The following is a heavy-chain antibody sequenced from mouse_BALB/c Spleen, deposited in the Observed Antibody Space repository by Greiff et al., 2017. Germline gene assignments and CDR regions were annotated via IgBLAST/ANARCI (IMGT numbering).Heavy chain of an antibody. CDR1: GFNIKDYY. CDR3: ARRYDYDGFAY. Sequence: EVKLVESGAELVRPGALVKLSCKASGFNIKDYYMHWVKQRPEQGLEWIGWIDPENGNTIYDPKFQGKASITADTSSNTAYLQLSSLTSEDTAVYYCARRYDYDGFAYWGQGTLVTVSA. J-gene: IGHJ3*01. D-gene: IGHD2-4*01. V-gene: IGHV14-1*02. CDR2: IDPENGNT.